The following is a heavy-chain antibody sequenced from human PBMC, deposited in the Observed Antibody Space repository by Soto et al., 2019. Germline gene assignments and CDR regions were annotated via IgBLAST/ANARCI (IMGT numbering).Heavy chain of an antibody. Sequence: QVQLQESGPGLVKPSETLSLTCTVSGGSISSYSWCWIRPPPGKGLEWIGYIYYSGSTNYNPSLKSRFTISVDTSKNQFSLKLSSVTAADTAVYYCARLWGWPVDYGGQGTLVTVSS. V-gene: IGHV4-59*08. J-gene: IGHJ4*02. CDR2: IYYSGST. D-gene: IGHD3-16*01. CDR1: GGSISSYS. CDR3: ARLWGWPVDY.